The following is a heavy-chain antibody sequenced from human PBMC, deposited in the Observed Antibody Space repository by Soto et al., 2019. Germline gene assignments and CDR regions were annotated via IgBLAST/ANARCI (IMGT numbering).Heavy chain of an antibody. V-gene: IGHV3-23*01. D-gene: IGHD2-2*01. J-gene: IGHJ5*02. Sequence: GGSLRLSCAASGFTFSSYAMSWVRQAPGKGLEWVSAISGSGGSTYYADSVKGRFTISRDNSKNTLYLQMNSLRAEDTAVYYCAKAGKKDVVVPAPFDPWGQGTLVTVSS. CDR1: GFTFSSYA. CDR2: ISGSGGST. CDR3: AKAGKKDVVVPAPFDP.